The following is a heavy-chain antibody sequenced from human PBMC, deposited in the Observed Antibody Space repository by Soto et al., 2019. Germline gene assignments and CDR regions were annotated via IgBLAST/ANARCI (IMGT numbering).Heavy chain of an antibody. V-gene: IGHV1-69*12. J-gene: IGHJ4*02. CDR3: ARRYCSAGSCFADY. D-gene: IGHD2-15*01. CDR1: GGTFSSYA. Sequence: QVQVVQSGAEVKKPGSSVKVSCKASGGTFSSYAISWVRQAPGQGLEWMGGVIPPFGTTNYAQRFQGRVTITAGESPSTAYMELSSLTSEDTAVYFCARRYCSAGSCFADYWGQGTLVTVSS. CDR2: VIPPFGTT.